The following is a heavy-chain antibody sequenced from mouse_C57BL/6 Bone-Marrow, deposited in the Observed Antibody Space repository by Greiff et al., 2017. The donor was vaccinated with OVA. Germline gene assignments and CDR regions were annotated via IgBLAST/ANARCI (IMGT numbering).Heavy chain of an antibody. CDR3: ARHDYYGNYHWC. J-gene: IGHJ3*01. D-gene: IGHD2-1*01. CDR2: INSDGGST. CDR1: EYEFPSHD. Sequence: DVQLVESGGGLVQPGESLKLSCESNEYEFPSHDMSWVRKTPEKRLELVAAINSDGGSTSYPDTMERRFILSRDNTKKTLYLHMRRLRSEDTDLYYCARHDYYGNYHWCWGKGTLVTVDA. V-gene: IGHV5-2*01.